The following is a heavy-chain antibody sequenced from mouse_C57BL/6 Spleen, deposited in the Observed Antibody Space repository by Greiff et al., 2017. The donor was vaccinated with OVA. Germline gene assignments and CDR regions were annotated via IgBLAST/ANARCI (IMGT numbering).Heavy chain of an antibody. Sequence: EVQLQQSGPELVKPGASVKISCKASGYTFTDYYMNWVKQSHGKSLEWIGDINPNNGGTSYNQKFKGKATLTVDKSSSTAYMELRSLTSEDSAVYYCARPLYGSSYEGAYWGQGTLVTVSA. CDR1: GYTFTDYY. CDR3: ARPLYGSSYEGAY. V-gene: IGHV1-26*01. J-gene: IGHJ3*01. CDR2: INPNNGGT. D-gene: IGHD1-1*01.